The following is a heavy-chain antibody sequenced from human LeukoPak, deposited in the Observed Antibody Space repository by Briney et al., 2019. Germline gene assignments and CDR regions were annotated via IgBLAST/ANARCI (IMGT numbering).Heavy chain of an antibody. CDR1: GGSISRYH. V-gene: IGHV4-59*08. CDR2: IHHTGST. J-gene: IGHJ4*02. CDR3: ATHDGSSWFYFDY. D-gene: IGHD6-13*01. Sequence: PSETLSLTCTVSGGSISRYHWSWVRQPPGKGLEWIGYIHHTGSTNFNPSLKSRVTMSVDTSENQFSLQLSSVTAADTALYYYATHDGSSWFYFDYWSQGTLVTVSS.